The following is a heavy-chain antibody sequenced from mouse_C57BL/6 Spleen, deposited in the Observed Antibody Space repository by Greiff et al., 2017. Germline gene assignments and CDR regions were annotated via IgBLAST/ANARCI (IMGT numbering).Heavy chain of an antibody. CDR3: ERHRGYDGYYVWFAY. V-gene: IGHV5-6*01. CDR1: GFTFSSYG. D-gene: IGHD2-3*01. Sequence: EVKLMESGGDLVKPGGSLKLSCAASGFTFSSYGMSWVRQTPDKRLEWVATISSGGSYTYYPDSVKGRFTISRDNAKNTLYLQMSSLKSEDTAMYYCERHRGYDGYYVWFAYWGQGTLVTVSA. J-gene: IGHJ3*01. CDR2: ISSGGSYT.